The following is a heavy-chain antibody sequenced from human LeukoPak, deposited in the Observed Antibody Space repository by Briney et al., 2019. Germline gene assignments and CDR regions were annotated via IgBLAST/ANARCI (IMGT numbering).Heavy chain of an antibody. Sequence: HPGGSLRLSCAASGFTFSSYGMHWVRQAPGKGLEWVAFIRYDGSNKYYADSVKGRFTISRDNSKNTLYLQMNSLRAEDTAVYYCARDHGYSGYESYWGQGTLVTVSS. CDR2: IRYDGSNK. V-gene: IGHV3-30*02. J-gene: IGHJ4*02. CDR3: ARDHGYSGYESY. CDR1: GFTFSSYG. D-gene: IGHD5-12*01.